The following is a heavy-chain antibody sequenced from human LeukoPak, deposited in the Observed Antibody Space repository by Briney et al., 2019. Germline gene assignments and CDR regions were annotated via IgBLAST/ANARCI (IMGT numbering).Heavy chain of an antibody. CDR3: ARGSMGIAAAGTDY. J-gene: IGHJ4*02. CDR2: ISSSGSTI. D-gene: IGHD6-13*01. CDR1: GFTFSSYE. Sequence: PGGSLRLSCPASGFTFSSYEMNWVRQAPGKGLEWVSYISSSGSTIYYADSVKGRFTISRDNAKNSLYLQMNSLRAEDTAVYYCARGSMGIAAAGTDYWGQGTLVTVSS. V-gene: IGHV3-48*03.